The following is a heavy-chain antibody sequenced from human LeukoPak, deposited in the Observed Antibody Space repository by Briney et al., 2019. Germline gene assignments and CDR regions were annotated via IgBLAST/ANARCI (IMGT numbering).Heavy chain of an antibody. CDR3: ARAVGLRWEDYAFDI. Sequence: GASVKVSCKASGYTFTGYYMHWVRQATGQGLEWMGWMNPNSGNTGYAQKFQGRVTMTRNTSISTAYMELSSLRSEDTAVYYCARAVGLRWEDYAFDIWGQGTMVTVSS. CDR1: GYTFTGYY. J-gene: IGHJ3*02. CDR2: MNPNSGNT. V-gene: IGHV1-8*02. D-gene: IGHD4-23*01.